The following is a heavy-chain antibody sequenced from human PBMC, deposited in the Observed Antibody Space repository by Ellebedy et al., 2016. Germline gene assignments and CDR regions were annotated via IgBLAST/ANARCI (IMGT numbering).Heavy chain of an antibody. D-gene: IGHD3/OR15-3a*01. CDR1: GFSFRDAW. CDR2: MRKTTDGWTA. V-gene: IGHV3-15*01. CDR3: KWTGYSWLGH. Sequence: GGSLRLSCAVSGFSFRDAWMSWVRQGPGKGLEWVGRMRKTTDGWTADYSTPVKGRFTISRDDSKDTLYLQMNSLKIEDSAVYFCKWTGYSWLGHWGQGTLVTVSS. J-gene: IGHJ4*02.